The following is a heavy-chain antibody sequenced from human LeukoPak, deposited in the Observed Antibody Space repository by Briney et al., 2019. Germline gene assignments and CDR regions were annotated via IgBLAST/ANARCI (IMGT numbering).Heavy chain of an antibody. D-gene: IGHD3-22*01. CDR1: GQSITTYR. V-gene: IGHV4-4*07. CDR2: IDEDGST. CDR3: ARDLGYYDSSGYYYFGAFDI. Sequence: PSETLSLTCSVSGQSITTYRWSWIRQSAAKGLEWMGRIDEDGSTTYNPSLRGRVSVSADTSNNQVSLKLKFVTAADTAVYYCARDLGYYDSSGYYYFGAFDIWGQGTMVTVSS. J-gene: IGHJ3*02.